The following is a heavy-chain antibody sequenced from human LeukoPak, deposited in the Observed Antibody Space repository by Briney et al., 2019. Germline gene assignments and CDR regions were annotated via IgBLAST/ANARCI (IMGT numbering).Heavy chain of an antibody. J-gene: IGHJ4*02. CDR3: AREYDILTGYYDY. CDR2: INSDGSST. V-gene: IGHV3-74*01. D-gene: IGHD3-9*01. CDR1: GFTFSSYW. Sequence: GGSLRLSCAASGFTFSSYWMHWVRQAPGKGLVWISRINSDGSSTTYADSVKGRFTISRDNAKNTLYLQMNSLRAEDTAVYYCAREYDILTGYYDYWGQGTLVTVSS.